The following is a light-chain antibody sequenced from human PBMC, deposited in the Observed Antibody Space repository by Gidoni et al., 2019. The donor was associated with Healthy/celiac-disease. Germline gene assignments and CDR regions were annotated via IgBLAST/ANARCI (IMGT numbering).Light chain of an antibody. V-gene: IGKV3-15*01. CDR3: QQYNNWPLRT. Sequence: IVMTQSPPTLSVSPEERATLSCRASQSVSSNLAWYQQKHGQAPRLLIYGASTRATGIPARFSGSGSGTEFTLTISSLQSEDFAVYYCQQYNNWPLRTFGPGTKVDIK. J-gene: IGKJ3*01. CDR1: QSVSSN. CDR2: GAS.